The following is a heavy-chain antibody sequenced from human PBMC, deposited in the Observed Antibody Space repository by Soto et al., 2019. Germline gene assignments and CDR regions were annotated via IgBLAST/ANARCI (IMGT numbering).Heavy chain of an antibody. CDR3: AKVGGGGDCYHWYFDF. Sequence: EVQLLESGGGLVQPGGSLILSCAASGFTFSSYAMGWVRQAPGKGLEWVSAMSGSGGSTYYADSVKGRCTISRDNSNKKMFLQMNSLRAEDTAVYYCAKVGGGGDCYHWYFDFCGRGTQVTVSS. J-gene: IGHJ2*01. V-gene: IGHV3-23*01. CDR2: MSGSGGST. D-gene: IGHD2-21*01. CDR1: GFTFSSYA.